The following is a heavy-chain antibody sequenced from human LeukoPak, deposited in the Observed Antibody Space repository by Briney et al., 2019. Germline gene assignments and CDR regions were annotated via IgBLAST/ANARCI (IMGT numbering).Heavy chain of an antibody. J-gene: IGHJ5*02. CDR3: ARGEVAYYDSSGYFNWFDP. Sequence: ASVKVSCKASGYTFTSYDINWVRQATGQGLEWMGWMNPNSGNTGYAQKFQGRVTMTRNTSISTAYMELSSLRSEDTAVYYCARGEVAYYDSSGYFNWFDPWGQGTLVTVPS. D-gene: IGHD3-22*01. V-gene: IGHV1-8*01. CDR2: MNPNSGNT. CDR1: GYTFTSYD.